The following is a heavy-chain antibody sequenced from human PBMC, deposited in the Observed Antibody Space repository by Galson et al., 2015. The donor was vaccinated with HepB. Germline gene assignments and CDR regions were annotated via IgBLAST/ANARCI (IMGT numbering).Heavy chain of an antibody. CDR2: INPNSGGT. V-gene: IGHV1-2*02. CDR1: GYTVIGSH. Sequence: SVKVSGKASGYTVIGSHMHWVRQAPGQGLEWMGWINPNSGGTNYAQKFQGGVTMTRDTSISTAYMDLSRLRFDNTAVYYCARDYAYYYESNSYRYTPYWYFDLWGRGTLVTVSS. J-gene: IGHJ2*01. CDR3: ARDYAYYYESNSYRYTPYWYFDL. D-gene: IGHD3-16*02.